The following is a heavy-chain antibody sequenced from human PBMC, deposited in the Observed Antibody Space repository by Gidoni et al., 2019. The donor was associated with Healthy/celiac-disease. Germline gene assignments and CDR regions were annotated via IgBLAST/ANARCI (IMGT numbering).Heavy chain of an antibody. CDR3: ARILWGSGSGNYYYYYMDV. CDR1: GFSLSTSGMC. CDR2: IDWDDDK. V-gene: IGHV2-70*15. J-gene: IGHJ6*03. D-gene: IGHD3-10*01. Sequence: QVTLRESGPALVKPTQTLTLTCTFSGFSLSTSGMCVSWIRQPPGKALEWLARIDWDDDKYYSTSLKTRLTISKDTSKNQVVLTITNMDPVDTATYYCARILWGSGSGNYYYYYMDVWGKGTTVTVSS.